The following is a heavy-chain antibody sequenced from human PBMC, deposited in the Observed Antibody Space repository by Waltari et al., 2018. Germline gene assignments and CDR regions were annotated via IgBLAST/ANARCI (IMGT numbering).Heavy chain of an antibody. Sequence: QVQLVQSGAEAKKPGSSVRVSCRASGGPFTRDTVNWVRQAPGKGLEWMGRIMPDISETEYAVKFQGRITIIADKSTGTVYMELSSLRSDDTAVYYCAGGDGGYYYHKMDVWGQGTTVTVSS. V-gene: IGHV1-69*02. CDR1: GGPFTRDT. J-gene: IGHJ6*02. D-gene: IGHD3-22*01. CDR2: IMPDISET. CDR3: AGGDGGYYYHKMDV.